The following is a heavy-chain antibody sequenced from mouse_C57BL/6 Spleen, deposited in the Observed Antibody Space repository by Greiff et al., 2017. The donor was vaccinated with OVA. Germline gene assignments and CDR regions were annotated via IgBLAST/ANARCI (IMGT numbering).Heavy chain of an antibody. CDR3: AIWYLDY. CDR2: INPNNGGT. V-gene: IGHV1-26*01. J-gene: IGHJ2*01. D-gene: IGHD1-1*02. CDR1: GYTFTDYY. Sequence: VQLQQSGPELVKPGASVKISCKASGYTFTDYYMNWVKQSHGKSLEWIGDINPNNGGTSYNQKFKGKATLTVDKSSSTAYMELRSLTSEDSAVYYCAIWYLDYWGQGTTLTVSS.